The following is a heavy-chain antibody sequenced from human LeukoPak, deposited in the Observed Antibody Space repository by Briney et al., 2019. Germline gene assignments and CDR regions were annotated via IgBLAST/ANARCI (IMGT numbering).Heavy chain of an antibody. Sequence: GGSLRLSCAASGFTFSSYSMNWVRQAPGKGLEWVSSISSSGSYIYYADSVKGRFTISRDNAKNSLYLQMNSLRAEDTAVYYCAREGRYYDFWSGHHEPFDYWGQGTLVTVSS. D-gene: IGHD3-3*01. CDR3: AREGRYYDFWSGHHEPFDY. CDR1: GFTFSSYS. J-gene: IGHJ4*02. CDR2: ISSSGSYI. V-gene: IGHV3-21*01.